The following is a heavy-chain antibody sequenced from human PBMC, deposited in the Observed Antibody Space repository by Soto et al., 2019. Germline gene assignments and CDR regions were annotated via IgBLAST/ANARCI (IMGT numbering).Heavy chain of an antibody. V-gene: IGHV3-21*01. Sequence: GGSLRLSCAASGFTFSSYSMNWVRQAPGKGLEWVSSISSSSSYLYYADSVKGRFTISRDNAKNSLYLQMNSLRAEDTAVYYCAREWDRSFDYWGQGTLVTVSS. CDR2: ISSSSSYL. CDR3: AREWDRSFDY. CDR1: GFTFSSYS. D-gene: IGHD1-26*01. J-gene: IGHJ4*02.